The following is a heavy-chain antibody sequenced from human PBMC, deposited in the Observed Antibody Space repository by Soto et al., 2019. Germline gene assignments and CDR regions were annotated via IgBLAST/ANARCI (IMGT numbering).Heavy chain of an antibody. D-gene: IGHD3-16*01. Sequence: SETLSLTCTVSGGSTSSDNYWSWIRQPPGKGLEWIGHIYYSGNTDYNPSLKSRLAISIDTSENQFSLKLSSVTAADTAVYFCAREGGESSDGLYYFDSWGQGSQVTVSS. CDR2: IYYSGNT. CDR1: GGSTSSDNY. J-gene: IGHJ4*02. V-gene: IGHV4-30-4*01. CDR3: AREGGESSDGLYYFDS.